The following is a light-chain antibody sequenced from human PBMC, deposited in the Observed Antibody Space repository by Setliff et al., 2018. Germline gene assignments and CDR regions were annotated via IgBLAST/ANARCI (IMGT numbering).Light chain of an antibody. CDR2: EVS. Sequence: QSVLTQPPSASGSPGQSVTISCTGSSSDVGGYKYVSWYQQHPGKAPKLMIYEVSKRPSGVPDRFSGSKSGNTASLTVSGLQAEDEADYYCSSYAVSNNGLVFGTGTKVTV. J-gene: IGLJ1*01. V-gene: IGLV2-8*01. CDR1: SSDVGGYKY. CDR3: SSYAVSNNGLV.